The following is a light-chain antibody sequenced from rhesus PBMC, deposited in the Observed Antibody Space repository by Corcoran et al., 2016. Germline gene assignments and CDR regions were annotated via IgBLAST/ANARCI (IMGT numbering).Light chain of an antibody. J-gene: IGLJ1*01. V-gene: IGLV2-23*01. CDR1: SNDIGGYDY. CDR3: CSYASRNNII. CDR2: DDI. Sequence: QTALTQPPSVSGSPGQSVTISCTGTSNDIGGYDYVSWYQQHPGKAPKLLIHDDIKRPPGVSGRFSGSKFATTASLSISDLQPEDEADYYCCSYASRNNIILGFGTRLIVL.